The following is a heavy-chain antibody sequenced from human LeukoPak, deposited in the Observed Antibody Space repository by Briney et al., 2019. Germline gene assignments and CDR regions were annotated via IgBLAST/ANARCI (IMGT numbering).Heavy chain of an antibody. Sequence: GASVKVSCKASGYSFTGYYLHWVRQAPGQGLEWMGRINPNTGDTNYAQKFQGRVTLTRDTSISTAYMDLSGLTSDDTAVYYCTTNVRGSPIDCWGQGTLVTVSS. J-gene: IGHJ4*02. CDR1: GYSFTGYY. CDR2: INPNTGDT. D-gene: IGHD2-8*01. V-gene: IGHV1-2*06. CDR3: TTNVRGSPIDC.